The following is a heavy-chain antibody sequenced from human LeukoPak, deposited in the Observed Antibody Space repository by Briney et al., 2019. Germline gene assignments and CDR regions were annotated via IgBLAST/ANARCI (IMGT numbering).Heavy chain of an antibody. Sequence: PSETLSLTCTVSGGSISSSSYYWGWIRQPPGKGLEWIGSIYYGGSTCYNPSLKSRVTISVDTSKNQFSLKLSSVTAADTAVYYCARHAGGITIFGVVTYHDYWGQGTLVTVSS. V-gene: IGHV4-39*01. CDR3: ARHAGGITIFGVVTYHDY. J-gene: IGHJ4*02. CDR2: IYYGGST. CDR1: GGSISSSSYY. D-gene: IGHD3-3*01.